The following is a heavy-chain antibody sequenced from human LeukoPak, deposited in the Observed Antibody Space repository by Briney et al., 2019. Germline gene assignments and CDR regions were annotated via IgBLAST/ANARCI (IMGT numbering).Heavy chain of an antibody. D-gene: IGHD3-3*01. J-gene: IGHJ6*03. Sequence: SETLSLTCTVSGGSISSYDWSWIRQPAGKGLEWIGRIYTSGSPNYNPSLKSRVTISVDTSKNQFSLKLSSVTAADTAVYYCARGPGRDYYDFWSGYYSGDYYYYMDVWGKGTTVTVSS. CDR1: GGSISSYD. CDR3: ARGPGRDYYDFWSGYYSGDYYYYMDV. V-gene: IGHV4-4*07. CDR2: IYTSGSP.